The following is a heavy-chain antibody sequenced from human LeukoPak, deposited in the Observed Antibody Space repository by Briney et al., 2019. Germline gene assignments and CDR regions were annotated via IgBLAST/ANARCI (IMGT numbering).Heavy chain of an antibody. CDR1: GFTFSSYA. Sequence: GGSLRLSCAASGFTFSSYAMHWVRQAPGKGLEWVAVISHDGSAKYYADSVKGRFTISRDNAKNSLYLQMNSLRAADTAVYYCARVGVLSSSWLLYWGQGTLVTVSS. CDR3: ARVGVLSSSWLLY. V-gene: IGHV3-30*04. D-gene: IGHD6-13*01. CDR2: ISHDGSAK. J-gene: IGHJ4*02.